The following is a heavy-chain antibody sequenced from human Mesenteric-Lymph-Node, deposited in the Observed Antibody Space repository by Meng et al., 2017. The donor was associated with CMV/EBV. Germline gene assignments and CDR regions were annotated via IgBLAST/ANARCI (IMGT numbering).Heavy chain of an antibody. J-gene: IGHJ4*02. D-gene: IGHD2-2*01. Sequence: GESLKISCAASGFTFSSYSMVWVRQAPGKGLEWVAFIRYDGSNKYYADSVKGRFTISRDSAKNSLYLQMNSLRAEDTAVYYCARDAYCSSIRCYLGAGFFDYWGQGTLVTVSS. V-gene: IGHV3-30*02. CDR1: GFTFSSYS. CDR2: IRYDGSNK. CDR3: ARDAYCSSIRCYLGAGFFDY.